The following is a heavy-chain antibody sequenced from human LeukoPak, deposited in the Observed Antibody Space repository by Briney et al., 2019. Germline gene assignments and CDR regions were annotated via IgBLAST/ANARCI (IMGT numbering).Heavy chain of an antibody. Sequence: SETLSLTCTVSGGSISSGSYYWSWIRQPAGKGLEWIGRIYTSGSTNYNPSLKSRVTISVDTSKNQFSLKLSSVTAADTAVYYCARDLGRHYYGSEFDYWGQGTLVTVSS. V-gene: IGHV4-61*02. CDR1: GGSISSGSYY. J-gene: IGHJ4*02. D-gene: IGHD3-10*01. CDR3: ARDLGRHYYGSEFDY. CDR2: IYTSGST.